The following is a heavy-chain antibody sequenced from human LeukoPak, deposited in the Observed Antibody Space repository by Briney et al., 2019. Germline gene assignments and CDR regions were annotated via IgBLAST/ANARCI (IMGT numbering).Heavy chain of an antibody. J-gene: IGHJ4*02. CDR2: IYSGGST. Sequence: GGSLRLSCAASGFTVSSNYMSWVRQAPGKGLEWVSVIYSGGSTYYADSVKGRFTISRDNSKNTLYLQMNSLRAEDTAVYYCARVKRDCSGGSCYSYDYWGQGTLVTVSS. V-gene: IGHV3-66*01. D-gene: IGHD2-15*01. CDR1: GFTVSSNY. CDR3: ARVKRDCSGGSCYSYDY.